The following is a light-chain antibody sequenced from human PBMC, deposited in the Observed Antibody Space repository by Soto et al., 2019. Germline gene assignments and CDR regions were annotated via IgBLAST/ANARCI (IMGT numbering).Light chain of an antibody. V-gene: IGKV3-20*01. CDR1: QSVSSSY. CDR2: GAS. J-gene: IGKJ3*01. Sequence: EIVLTQSPGTLSLSPGERATLSCRASQSVSSSYLAWYQQKPGQAPRLLIYGASSSATGIPDRFSGSGSVTDFTLTISRLQPEDFAVYYCQQYCSSPLFTFGPGTKVDIK. CDR3: QQYCSSPLFT.